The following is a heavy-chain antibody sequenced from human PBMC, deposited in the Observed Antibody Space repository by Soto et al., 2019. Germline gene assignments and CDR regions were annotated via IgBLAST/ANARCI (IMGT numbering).Heavy chain of an antibody. CDR2: VSFDGSNE. Sequence: QVQLVESGGGVVQPGGSLRLSCSASGFTFSRYAMHWVRQAPGEGLDWVAVVSFDGSNEYYAESVRVRFTISRDTSKNTLYLQMNSLRPEDTAVYFCARPRMTTTTRYHGMDVWGRGTTVTVSS. CDR1: GFTFSRYA. D-gene: IGHD4-17*01. J-gene: IGHJ6*02. V-gene: IGHV3-30-3*01. CDR3: ARPRMTTTTRYHGMDV.